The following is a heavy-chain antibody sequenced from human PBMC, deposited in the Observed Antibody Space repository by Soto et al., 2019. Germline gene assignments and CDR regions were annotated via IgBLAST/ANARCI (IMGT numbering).Heavy chain of an antibody. CDR2: ISSSSSYI. Sequence: GGSLRLSCAASGFTFSSYSMNWXRQAPGKGLEWVSSISSSSSYIYYADSVKGRFTISRDNAKNSLYLQMNSLIAEDTAVYYCESQEYSSSTHAWFDPWGQGTLVTVSS. CDR1: GFTFSSYS. J-gene: IGHJ5*02. CDR3: ESQEYSSSTHAWFDP. D-gene: IGHD6-6*01. V-gene: IGHV3-21*01.